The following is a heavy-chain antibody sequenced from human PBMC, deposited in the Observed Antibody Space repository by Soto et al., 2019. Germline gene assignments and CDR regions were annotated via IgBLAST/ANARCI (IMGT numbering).Heavy chain of an antibody. CDR3: ARMATIPHYYYGMDV. V-gene: IGHV3-30-3*01. D-gene: IGHD5-12*01. CDR1: GFTFSSYA. CDR2: ISYDGSNK. J-gene: IGHJ6*02. Sequence: LRLSCAASGFTFSSYAMHWVRQAPGKGLEWVAVISYDGSNKYYADSVKGRFTISRDNSKNTLYLQMNSLRAEDTAVYYCARMATIPHYYYGMDVWGQGTTVTVSS.